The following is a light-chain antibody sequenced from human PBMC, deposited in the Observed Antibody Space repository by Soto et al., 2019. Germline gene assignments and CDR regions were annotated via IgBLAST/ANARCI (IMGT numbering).Light chain of an antibody. CDR2: YDS. CDR3: QVWDSSSDPHVV. Sequence: YELTQPPSVSVAPGKTARITCGGNNIGSKSVHWYQQKPGQAPVLVIYYDSDRPSGIPERFSGSNSGNTATLTISRVEAGDEADYYCQVWDSSSDPHVVFGGGTKLTVL. CDR1: NIGSKS. J-gene: IGLJ2*01. V-gene: IGLV3-21*04.